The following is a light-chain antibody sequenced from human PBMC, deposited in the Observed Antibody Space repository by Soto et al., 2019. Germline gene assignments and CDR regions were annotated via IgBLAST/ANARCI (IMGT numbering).Light chain of an antibody. J-gene: IGKJ4*01. CDR1: QSVRSS. Sequence: EKVMTQGPATLSVSPGERATLWWRASQSVRSSLAWYQQKPGQAPRLLIYGASTTATGIPGRFSGSGSGTEFTLTISSLQSEDFAVYYCQQYNNWPLTFGGGTKVDI. CDR2: GAS. CDR3: QQYNNWPLT. V-gene: IGKV3-15*01.